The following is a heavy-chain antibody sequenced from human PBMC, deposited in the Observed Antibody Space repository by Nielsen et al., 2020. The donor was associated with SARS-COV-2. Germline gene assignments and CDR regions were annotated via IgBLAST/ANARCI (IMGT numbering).Heavy chain of an antibody. D-gene: IGHD1-26*01. CDR1: GGSFSGYY. CDR3: ARGIVLGVVGATTLSPYYFDY. CDR2: IYYSGST. V-gene: IGHV4-34*01. J-gene: IGHJ4*02. Sequence: SETLSLTCAVYGGSFSGYYWGWIRQPPGKGLEWIGSIYYSGSTYYNPSLKSRVTISVDTSKNQFSLKLSSVTAADTAVYYCARGIVLGVVGATTLSPYYFDYWGQGTLVTVSS.